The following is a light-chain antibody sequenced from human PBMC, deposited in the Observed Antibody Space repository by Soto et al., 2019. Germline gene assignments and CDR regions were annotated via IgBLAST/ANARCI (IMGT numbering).Light chain of an antibody. V-gene: IGKV1-27*01. Sequence: DVQMTQSPSSLSAFVGDRVTITCRASQGIAPYLAWFQQKPGKVPKLLIYATSTLQSGVPSRFSGSGSGTDFTLTISSLQPDDFATYYCQQYNSYPWTFGQGTKVDIK. J-gene: IGKJ1*01. CDR3: QQYNSYPWT. CDR2: ATS. CDR1: QGIAPY.